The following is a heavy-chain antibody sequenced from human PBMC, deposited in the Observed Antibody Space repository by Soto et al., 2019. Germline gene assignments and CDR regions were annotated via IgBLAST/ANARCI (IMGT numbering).Heavy chain of an antibody. CDR1: GYSFTRYG. J-gene: IGHJ6*02. D-gene: IGHD3-16*01. CDR2: INAYNGNT. V-gene: IGHV1-18*01. CDR3: AMVDVYVTPSPQDV. Sequence: ASVKVSCKASGYSFTRYGIGWARQAPGQGLEWMGWINAYNGNTDYAQNLQGRLTLTTDTSTTTAYMELRSLRSNDTAIYYCAMVDVYVTPSPQDVWGQGTTVTVSS.